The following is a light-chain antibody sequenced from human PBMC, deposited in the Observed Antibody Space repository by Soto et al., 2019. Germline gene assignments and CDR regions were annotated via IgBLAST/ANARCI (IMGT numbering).Light chain of an antibody. CDR1: SSDVGGSNY. J-gene: IGLJ1*01. V-gene: IGLV2-14*01. Sequence: QSALAQPASVSGSPGQSITISCTGTSSDVGGSNYVSWYQQYPGKAPKLMIYEVSNRPSGVSDRFSGSKSGNTASLTISGLQAEDEADYSCSSYTTNSTNPRVYVFGTGTKVTVL. CDR3: SSYTTNSTNPRVYV. CDR2: EVS.